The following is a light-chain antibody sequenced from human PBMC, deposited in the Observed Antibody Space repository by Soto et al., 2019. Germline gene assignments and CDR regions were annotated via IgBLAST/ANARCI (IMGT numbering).Light chain of an antibody. J-gene: IGKJ1*01. CDR2: DAS. CDR1: QSVGSY. CDR3: QQRSSWPRT. Sequence: EIVLTQSPATLSLSPGERATLSCRASQSVGSYLAWYQQKPGQAPRLLIYDASDRATGIPARFSGSGSGTDFTLTISSLEPEDFAVYYCQQRSSWPRTFGQGKKVEIK. V-gene: IGKV3-11*01.